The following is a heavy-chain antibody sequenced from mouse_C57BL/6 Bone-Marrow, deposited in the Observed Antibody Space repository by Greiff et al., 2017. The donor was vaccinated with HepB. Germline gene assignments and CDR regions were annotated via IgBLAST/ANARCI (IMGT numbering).Heavy chain of an antibody. Sequence: LVESGAELVKPGASVKMSCKAFGYTFTTYPIEWMKQNHGKSLEWIGNFHPYNDDTKYNEKFKGKATLTVEKSSSTVYLELSRLTSDDSAVYYCAMYDYDWFAYWGQGTLVTVSA. CDR1: GYTFTTYP. V-gene: IGHV1-47*01. D-gene: IGHD2-4*01. CDR2: FHPYNDDT. CDR3: AMYDYDWFAY. J-gene: IGHJ3*01.